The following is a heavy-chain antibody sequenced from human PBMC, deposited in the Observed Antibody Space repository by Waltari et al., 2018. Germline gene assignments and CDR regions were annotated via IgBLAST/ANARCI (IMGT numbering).Heavy chain of an antibody. J-gene: IGHJ4*02. Sequence: QLQLQESGPGLVKPSETLSLTCTVSGGSISSSSYYWGWIRQPPGKGLEWIGSIYYSGSTYYNPSLKSRVTISVDTSKNQFSLKLSSVTAADTAVYYCARKEGGSSGWYYFDYWGQGTLVTVSS. CDR2: IYYSGST. V-gene: IGHV4-39*01. CDR1: GGSISSSSYY. D-gene: IGHD6-19*01. CDR3: ARKEGGSSGWYYFDY.